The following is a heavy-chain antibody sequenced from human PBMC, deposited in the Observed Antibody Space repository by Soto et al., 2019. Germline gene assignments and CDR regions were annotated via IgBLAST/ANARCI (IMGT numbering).Heavy chain of an antibody. J-gene: IGHJ4*02. Sequence: EVQLVESGRGLVQPGGSLRLSCAGSGFTLSDNYMDWVRQAPGKGLEWVGRTRNKANRYTTEYAASVKGRFTVSRDESMNSLHLQMNSLKTEDTAVYYCVRTSHYGSGTWNFDFWGQGTVVTVSS. CDR1: GFTLSDNY. CDR2: TRNKANRYTT. D-gene: IGHD3-10*01. CDR3: VRTSHYGSGTWNFDF. V-gene: IGHV3-72*01.